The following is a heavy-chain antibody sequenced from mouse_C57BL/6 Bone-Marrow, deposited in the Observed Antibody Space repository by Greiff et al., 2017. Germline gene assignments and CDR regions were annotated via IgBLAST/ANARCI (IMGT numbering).Heavy chain of an antibody. CDR2: IWSGGST. D-gene: IGHD1-1*01. CDR3: ASSITTVVPYAMDY. Sequence: QVQLKESGPGLVQPSQSLSITCTVSGFSLTSYGVHWVRQPPGKGLEWLGVIWSGGSTDYNAAFISRLSISKDNSKSQVFCKMNSLQADDTAIYYCASSITTVVPYAMDYWGQGTSVTVSS. V-gene: IGHV2-4*01. CDR1: GFSLTSYG. J-gene: IGHJ4*01.